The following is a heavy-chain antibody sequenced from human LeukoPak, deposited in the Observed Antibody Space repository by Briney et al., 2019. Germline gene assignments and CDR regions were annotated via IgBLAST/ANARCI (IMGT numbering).Heavy chain of an antibody. CDR3: ARVQLLKAGYGMDV. D-gene: IGHD4-11*01. Sequence: GSSVKVSCKASGGTFSSCAISWVRQAPGQGLEWMGGIIPIFGTANYAQKFQGRVTITTDESTSTAYMELSSLRSEDTAVYYCARVQLLKAGYGMDVWGQGTTVTVSS. CDR2: IIPIFGTA. J-gene: IGHJ6*02. V-gene: IGHV1-69*05. CDR1: GGTFSSCA.